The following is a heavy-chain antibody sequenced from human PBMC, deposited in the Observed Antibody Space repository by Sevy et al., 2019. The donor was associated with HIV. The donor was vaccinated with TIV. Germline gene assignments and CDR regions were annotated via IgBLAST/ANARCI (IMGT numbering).Heavy chain of an antibody. J-gene: IGHJ4*02. CDR3: ARDEDWGYDY. CDR1: GDSVTSNSVA. CDR2: TYYRSKWYN. D-gene: IGHD7-27*01. Sequence: KQSQTLSLTCGISGDSVTSNSVAWNWIRQSPSRGLDWLGRTYYRSKWYNDYAEPVKSRISINADTSKNQFSLQLNSVTPEDTAVYYCARDEDWGYDYWGQGTLVTVSS. V-gene: IGHV6-1*01.